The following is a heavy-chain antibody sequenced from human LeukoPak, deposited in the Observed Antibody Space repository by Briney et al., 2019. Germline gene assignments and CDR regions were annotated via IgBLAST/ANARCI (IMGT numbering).Heavy chain of an antibody. V-gene: IGHV3-21*01. J-gene: IGHJ4*02. Sequence: GGSLRLSWAPSGFTFSSYSMNWVRQAPGKGREWVSSISSSSSYIYYADSVKGRFTISRDNAKNSLYLQMNSLRAEDTAVYYCASWPGGWYGEDSWGQGTLVTVSS. CDR2: ISSSSSYI. CDR3: ASWPGGWYGEDS. D-gene: IGHD6-19*01. CDR1: GFTFSSYS.